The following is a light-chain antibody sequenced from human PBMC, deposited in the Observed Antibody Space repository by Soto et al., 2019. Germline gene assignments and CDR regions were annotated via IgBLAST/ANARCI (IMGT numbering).Light chain of an antibody. CDR1: IGADFD. CDR3: QSFDRSHTYDNRLSGV. CDR2: AND. Sequence: QSVLTQPPSVSGAPGQRVTISCTYIGADFDVLWYQQLPGTAPKLLINANDNRPAGVTDRFSGSKSGSSASLAITGLRAEDEATYYCQSFDRSHTYDNRLSGVFGGGTKLTVL. J-gene: IGLJ3*02. V-gene: IGLV1-40*01.